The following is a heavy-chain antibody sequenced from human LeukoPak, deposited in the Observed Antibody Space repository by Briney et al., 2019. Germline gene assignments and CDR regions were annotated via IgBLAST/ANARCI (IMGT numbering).Heavy chain of an antibody. D-gene: IGHD3-22*01. CDR3: ARRPYSDTSGRLSDV. CDR2: IGSSGSPT. J-gene: IGHJ6*02. CDR1: GFAFSSYN. V-gene: IGHV3-48*02. Sequence: GGSLRLSCAASGFAFSSYNTNWVRQAPGKGLEWISYIGSSGSPTHCADSVRDRFTISRDNAKNSLYLQMNSLRDDDTALYYCARRPYSDTSGRLSDVWGQGTTVTVSS.